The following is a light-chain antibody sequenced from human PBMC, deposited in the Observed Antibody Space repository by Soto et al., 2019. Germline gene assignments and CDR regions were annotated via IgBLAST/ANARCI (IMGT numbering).Light chain of an antibody. CDR2: WAS. CDR3: QQYDDWPPT. J-gene: IGKJ1*01. Sequence: DIVLTQSPDSLAVSLGERATINCKSSQRVLYSSNNKNYLAWYQQKPGQPPKLLIYWASTRESGVPDRFSGSGSGTDFTLTISSLQSEDFAVYFCQQYDDWPPTSGQGTKWIS. V-gene: IGKV4-1*01. CDR1: QRVLYSSNNKNY.